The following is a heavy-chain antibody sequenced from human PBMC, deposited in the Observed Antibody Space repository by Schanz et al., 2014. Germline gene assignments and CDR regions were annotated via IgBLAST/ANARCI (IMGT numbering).Heavy chain of an antibody. CDR1: EFTFSTDA. CDR3: AKYRGYYRVSGSYRELEY. CDR2: IGVDGTTT. V-gene: IGHV3-23*01. J-gene: IGHJ4*02. D-gene: IGHD3-10*01. Sequence: DVHLLESGGGLVQPGGSLRLSCAASEFTFSTDAMSWVRQAPGKGLEWVSVIGVDGTTTYYADSVKGRFTISRDNSKNTLYLQMNSLRPEDTAVYYCAKYRGYYRVSGSYRELEYWGQGTLVTVSS.